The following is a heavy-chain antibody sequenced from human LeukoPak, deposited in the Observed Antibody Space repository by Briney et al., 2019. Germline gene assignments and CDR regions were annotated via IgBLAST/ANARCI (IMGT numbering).Heavy chain of an antibody. CDR3: AGTSSSWYQKIDY. J-gene: IGHJ4*02. V-gene: IGHV4-4*07. CDR2: IYTSGST. D-gene: IGHD6-13*01. CDR1: GGFISSYY. Sequence: SETLSLTCSVSGGFISSYYWSWIRQPAGKGLEWVGRIYTSGSTNYNPSLKSRVTMSVDTSKNQFSLNLSSVTAADTAVYYRAGTSSSWYQKIDYWGQGTLVTVSS.